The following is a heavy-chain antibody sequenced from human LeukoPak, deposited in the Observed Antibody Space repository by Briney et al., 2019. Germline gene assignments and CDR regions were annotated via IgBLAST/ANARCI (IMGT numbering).Heavy chain of an antibody. V-gene: IGHV4-4*07. CDR3: ARDWGSGRYYDWYFDL. J-gene: IGHJ2*01. Sequence: SETLSLTCAVPGGSISSYYWSWIRQPAGKGLEWIGRIYTSGSTNYNPSLKSRVNMSVDTSKNQFSLKLSSVTAADTAVYYCARDWGSGRYYDWYFDLWGRGTLVTVSS. CDR2: IYTSGST. CDR1: GGSISSYY. D-gene: IGHD1-26*01.